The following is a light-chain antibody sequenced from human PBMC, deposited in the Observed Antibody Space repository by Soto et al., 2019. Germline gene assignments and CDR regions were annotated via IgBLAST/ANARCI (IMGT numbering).Light chain of an antibody. Sequence: QSALTQPRSVSGSPGQSVTISCTGTSSDVGAYNYVSWYQQYPGKAPKLMIHDVSKRPSGVPDRFSGSKSGNTASLTISGLQAEDEADYYCCSYAGLFGGGTKLTVL. CDR1: SSDVGAYNY. CDR2: DVS. V-gene: IGLV2-11*01. J-gene: IGLJ2*01. CDR3: CSYAGL.